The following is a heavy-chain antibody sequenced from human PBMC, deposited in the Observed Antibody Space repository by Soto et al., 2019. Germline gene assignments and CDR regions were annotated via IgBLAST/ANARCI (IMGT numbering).Heavy chain of an antibody. CDR2: ISASGSKT. CDR3: AKDPNGDYVGAFDI. Sequence: EVQLLESGGGLVQPGGSLRLSCAASGFSFSSYAMSWVRQAPGKGPEWVSGISASGSKTYYRDSVKGRSTISRDNSMNPLYLQMNSLRAEDSAIYYCAKDPNGDYVGAFDIWGQGTVVTVSS. CDR1: GFSFSSYA. D-gene: IGHD4-17*01. V-gene: IGHV3-23*01. J-gene: IGHJ3*02.